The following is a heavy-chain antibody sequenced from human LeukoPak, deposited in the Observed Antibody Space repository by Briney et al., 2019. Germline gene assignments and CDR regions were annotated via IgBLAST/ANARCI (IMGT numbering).Heavy chain of an antibody. V-gene: IGHV3-30*04. Sequence: GGSLRLSCAASGFTFSSYAMHWVRQAPGKGLEWVAVISYDGSDKYYADSVKGRFTISRDNSKNTLYLQMNSLRAEDTAVYYCARDPGPAAKYYFDYWGQGTLVTVSS. CDR3: ARDPGPAAKYYFDY. D-gene: IGHD2-2*01. CDR1: GFTFSSYA. CDR2: ISYDGSDK. J-gene: IGHJ4*02.